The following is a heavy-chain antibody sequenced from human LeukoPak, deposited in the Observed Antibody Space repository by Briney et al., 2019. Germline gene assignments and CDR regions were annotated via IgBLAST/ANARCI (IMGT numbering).Heavy chain of an antibody. Sequence: SGTLSLACAVSGGSISSSNWWSWVRQPPGKGLEWIGEIHHSGSTNYNPSLKSRVTISADKSKNQFSLKLSSVTAADTAVYYCARDVLPKTDFWSGLDGMDVWGQGTTVTVSS. D-gene: IGHD3-3*01. V-gene: IGHV4-4*02. CDR1: GGSISSSNW. CDR3: ARDVLPKTDFWSGLDGMDV. CDR2: IHHSGST. J-gene: IGHJ6*02.